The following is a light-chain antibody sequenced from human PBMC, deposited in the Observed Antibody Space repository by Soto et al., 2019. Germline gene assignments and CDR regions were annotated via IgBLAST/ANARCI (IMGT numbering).Light chain of an antibody. CDR2: DVS. CDR1: SSDVGGYNY. J-gene: IGLJ1*01. CDR3: CSYAGSYSYV. V-gene: IGLV2-11*01. Sequence: QSALTQPRSVSGSPGQSVTISCTGTSSDVGGYNYVSWYQQHPGKAPKLMIYDVSKRPSGVPDRCSATKSGNTASLTISGLQAEDEADYYCCSYAGSYSYVFGTGTKLTVL.